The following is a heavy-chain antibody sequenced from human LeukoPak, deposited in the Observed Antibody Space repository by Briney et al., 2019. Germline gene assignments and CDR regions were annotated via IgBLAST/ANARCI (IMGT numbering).Heavy chain of an antibody. CDR3: ARTAPDYYDSSGYPFYFDY. V-gene: IGHV1-8*01. D-gene: IGHD3-22*01. CDR2: MNPNSGNT. CDR1: GYTFTSYD. J-gene: IGHJ4*02. Sequence: ASVKVSCKASGYTFTSYDINWVRQATGQGLEWMGWMNPNSGNTGYAQKFQGRVTMTRDTSISTAYMELSRLRSDDTAVYYCARTAPDYYDSSGYPFYFDYWGQGTLVTVSS.